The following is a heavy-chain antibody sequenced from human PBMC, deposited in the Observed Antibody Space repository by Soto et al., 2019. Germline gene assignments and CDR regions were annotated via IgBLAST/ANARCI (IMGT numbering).Heavy chain of an antibody. D-gene: IGHD1-1*01. CDR1: GQSFSGHS. CDR3: ARGSGIVALPGELEDVNYDY. Sequence: QVQLQQWGAGLVKPSETLSLSCAVYGQSFSGHSWAWIRQPPGQGLEWIGEFNESGSTYYNPSLKSRVTISTDTSKNQFSLKLSSVSAADTAAYFCARGSGIVALPGELEDVNYDYWGQGPLVNVSS. J-gene: IGHJ4*02. CDR2: FNESGST. V-gene: IGHV4-34*01.